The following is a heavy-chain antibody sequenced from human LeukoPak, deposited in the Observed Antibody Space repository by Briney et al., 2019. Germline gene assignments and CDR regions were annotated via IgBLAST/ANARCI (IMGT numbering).Heavy chain of an antibody. CDR3: ARRLPQSYYYGMDV. Sequence: ASVKVSCKASGYTFTSYGISCVRQAPGQGLEWMGWISAYNGNTNYAQKLQGRVTMTTDTSTSTAYMELRSLRSDDTAVYYCARRLPQSYYYGMDVWGQGTTVTVSS. V-gene: IGHV1-18*01. CDR2: ISAYNGNT. D-gene: IGHD6-25*01. J-gene: IGHJ6*02. CDR1: GYTFTSYG.